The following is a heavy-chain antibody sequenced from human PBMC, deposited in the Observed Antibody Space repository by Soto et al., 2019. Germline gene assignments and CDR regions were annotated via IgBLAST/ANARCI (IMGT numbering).Heavy chain of an antibody. CDR1: GGSISSSNW. CDR3: ARERAFGESSPGYYYYGMDV. Sequence: QVQLQESGPGLVKPSGTLSLTCAVSGGSISSSNWWSWVRQTPGKGLEWIGEIYHSGSTNYNPSLKSRVTRSVDKSQNQFSLKLSSVSAADTAVYYCARERAFGESSPGYYYYGMDVWGQGTTVTVSS. D-gene: IGHD3-10*01. J-gene: IGHJ6*02. CDR2: IYHSGST. V-gene: IGHV4-4*02.